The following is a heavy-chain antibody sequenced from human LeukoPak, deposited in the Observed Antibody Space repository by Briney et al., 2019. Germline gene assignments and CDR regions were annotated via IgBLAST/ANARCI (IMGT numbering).Heavy chain of an antibody. D-gene: IGHD5/OR15-5a*01. CDR1: GFTFSTHT. CDR2: IESDGRNK. V-gene: IGHV3-30*04. J-gene: IGHJ4*02. Sequence: PGGSLRLSCAPSGFTFSTHTMHWVRQAPGKGLEWVAVIESDGRNKYYAESVRGRFTISRDNSRNTLCLQLDSLRSEDTAVYYCVRQSTGLDYWGQGTLVTVSS. CDR3: VRQSTGLDY.